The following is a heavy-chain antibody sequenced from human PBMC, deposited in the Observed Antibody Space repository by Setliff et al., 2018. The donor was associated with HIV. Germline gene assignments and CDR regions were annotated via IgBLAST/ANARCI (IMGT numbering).Heavy chain of an antibody. J-gene: IGHJ3*02. V-gene: IGHV1-69-2*01. Sequence: ASVKVSCKASGYIFTDYYIHWVQQAPGKGLAWMGRFDPEDGETISAEKIQGRVTMTPDTSTSTAYMELSSLRSEDTAVYYCARDTAEYSSSWYREEDAFDIWGQGTMVTVSS. D-gene: IGHD6-13*01. CDR2: FDPEDGET. CDR1: GYIFTDYY. CDR3: ARDTAEYSSSWYREEDAFDI.